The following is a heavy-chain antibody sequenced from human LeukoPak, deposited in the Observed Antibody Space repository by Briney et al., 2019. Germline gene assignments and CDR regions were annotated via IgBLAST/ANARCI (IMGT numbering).Heavy chain of an antibody. V-gene: IGHV1-2*02. CDR3: ARDHSSSWGWNGMDV. CDR1: GYTFTGYY. J-gene: IGHJ6*02. D-gene: IGHD6-13*01. Sequence: ASVKVSCKASGYTFTGYYMHWVRQAPGQGLEWMGWINPNSGGTNYAQKFQGRVTMTRDASISTAYMELSRLRSDDTAVYYCARDHSSSWGWNGMDVWGQGTTVTVSS. CDR2: INPNSGGT.